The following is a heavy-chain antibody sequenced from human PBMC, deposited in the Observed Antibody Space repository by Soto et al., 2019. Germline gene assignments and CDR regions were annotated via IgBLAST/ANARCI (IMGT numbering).Heavy chain of an antibody. Sequence: EVELVESGGGLGQPGGSLRLSCAASGFTFSSYWMTWVRQAPGKGLEWVAKIKEDGSEQNYVDSVKGRFTISRDNAKSSLYLQMNSLRVDDTAMYYCTRNQVKADYWGQGTLVTVSS. CDR2: IKEDGSEQ. CDR1: GFTFSSYW. V-gene: IGHV3-7*01. J-gene: IGHJ4*02. D-gene: IGHD3-10*01. CDR3: TRNQVKADY.